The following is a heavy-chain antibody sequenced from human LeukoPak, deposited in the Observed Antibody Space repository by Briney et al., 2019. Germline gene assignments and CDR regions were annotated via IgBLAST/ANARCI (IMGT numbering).Heavy chain of an antibody. V-gene: IGHV1-69*04. CDR3: ARAPREGITMVRGVKDWFDP. J-gene: IGHJ5*02. CDR1: GGTFSSYA. CDR2: IIPILGIA. D-gene: IGHD3-10*01. Sequence: ASVKVSCKASGGTFSSYAISWVRQAPGQGLEWMGRIIPILGIANYAQKFQGRVTITADKSTSTAYMELSSLRSEDTAVYYCARAPREGITMVRGVKDWFDPWGQGTLVTVSS.